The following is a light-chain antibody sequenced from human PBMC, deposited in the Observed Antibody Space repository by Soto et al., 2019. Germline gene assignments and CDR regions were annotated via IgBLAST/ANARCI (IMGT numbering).Light chain of an antibody. Sequence: DIQMTQSPSTLSADVGDRVTITCRASQSVNSWLAWYQQKPGRAHKLLIYSVSNLDSGVPSRFSGSGSGTEFTLTISSLQPDDVATYYCQQFSSYSRTFGQGTKVEMK. CDR2: SVS. J-gene: IGKJ1*01. CDR3: QQFSSYSRT. CDR1: QSVNSW. V-gene: IGKV1-5*01.